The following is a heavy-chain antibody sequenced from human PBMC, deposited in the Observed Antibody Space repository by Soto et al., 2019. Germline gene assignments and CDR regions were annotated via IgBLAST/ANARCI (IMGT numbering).Heavy chain of an antibody. V-gene: IGHV4-59*01. Sequence: SETLSLTCTASSDSISSYYWSWIRQPPGKRLEWIGYISYSGSTDYNPSLKSRVTISGDTSKNQFSLKVSSVTAADTAVYYCARGTSWQLPFDYWGQGALVTVSS. CDR3: ARGTSWQLPFDY. J-gene: IGHJ4*02. CDR1: SDSISSYY. D-gene: IGHD6-13*01. CDR2: ISYSGST.